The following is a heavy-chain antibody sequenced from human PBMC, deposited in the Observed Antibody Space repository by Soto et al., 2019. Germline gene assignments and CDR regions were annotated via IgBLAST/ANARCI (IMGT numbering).Heavy chain of an antibody. J-gene: IGHJ4*02. CDR2: IWYDGSNK. CDR1: GFTFSSYG. Sequence: QVQLVESGGGVVQPGRSLRLSCAASGFTFSSYGMHWVRQAPGKGLEWVAVIWYDGSNKYYADSVKGRFTISRDNSKNTLYLQMNSLRAEDTAVYYCASGDSGSFSPFYYWGQGTLVTVSS. D-gene: IGHD1-26*01. CDR3: ASGDSGSFSPFYY. V-gene: IGHV3-33*01.